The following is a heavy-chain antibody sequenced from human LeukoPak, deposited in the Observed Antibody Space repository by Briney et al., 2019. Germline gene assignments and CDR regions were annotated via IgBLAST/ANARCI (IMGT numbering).Heavy chain of an antibody. CDR1: VYPLNSVYY. CDR2: ISHSGST. D-gene: IGHD5-18*01. J-gene: IGHJ4*02. CDR3: ARHLDTAMAFDY. Sequence: ADPLSLPCALSVYPLNSVYYWGWLGHPPGKGLEWIGSISHSGSTYYNPSLKSRVTISVDTSENQFSLKLSSVTAADTAVYYCARHLDTAMAFDYWGQGTLVTVSS. V-gene: IGHV4-38-2*01.